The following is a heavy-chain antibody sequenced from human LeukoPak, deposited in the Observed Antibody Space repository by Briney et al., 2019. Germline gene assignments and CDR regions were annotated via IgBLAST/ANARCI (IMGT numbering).Heavy chain of an antibody. J-gene: IGHJ6*03. V-gene: IGHV4-59*01. CDR1: GGPTLNYY. Sequence: SETLSLTCTVSGGPTLNYYWSWIRQPPGGGLEWIGYVYSSMNTNYNPSLKSRVTISVDTSKTQISLKLTSVTAADTAVYYCTRGTTLVRGVLRAYYYYYMDVWGKGTTVTVSS. D-gene: IGHD3-10*01. CDR2: VYSSMNT. CDR3: TRGTTLVRGVLRAYYYYYMDV.